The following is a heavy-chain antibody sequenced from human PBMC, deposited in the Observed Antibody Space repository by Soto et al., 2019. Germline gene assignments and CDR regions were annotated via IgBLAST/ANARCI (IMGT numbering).Heavy chain of an antibody. CDR3: ARDRAYYDFWSGYYKGPVPYYYGMDV. J-gene: IGHJ6*02. CDR2: IYYSGST. V-gene: IGHV4-59*12. D-gene: IGHD3-3*01. Sequence: PSETLSLTCTVSGGSISSYYWSWIRQPPGKGLEWIGYIYYSGSTNYNPSLKSRVTISVDTSRNQFSLIVNSVTAADTAVYYCARDRAYYDFWSGYYKGPVPYYYGMDVWGQGTTVTVSS. CDR1: GGSISSYY.